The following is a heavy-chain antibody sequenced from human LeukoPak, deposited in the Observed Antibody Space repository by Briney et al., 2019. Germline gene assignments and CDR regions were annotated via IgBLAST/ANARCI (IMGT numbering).Heavy chain of an antibody. D-gene: IGHD2-15*01. Sequence: PGGSLRLSCAASGFTFSSYSMNWVRQAPGKGLEWVSSISSSSSYIYYADSVKGRFTISRDNAKNSLYLQMNSLRAEDTAVYYCARVHRHTVVVVAAFDYWGQGTLVTVSS. CDR2: ISSSSSYI. J-gene: IGHJ4*02. V-gene: IGHV3-21*01. CDR1: GFTFSSYS. CDR3: ARVHRHTVVVVAAFDY.